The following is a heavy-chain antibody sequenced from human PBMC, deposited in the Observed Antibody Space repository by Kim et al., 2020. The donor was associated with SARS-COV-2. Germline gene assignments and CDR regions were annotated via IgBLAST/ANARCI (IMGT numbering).Heavy chain of an antibody. CDR2: ISANGGGT. CDR1: GFTFSSNA. J-gene: IGHJ4*02. CDR3: AKLLPAARTGH. D-gene: IGHD6-6*01. Sequence: GGSLRLSCAASGFTFSSNAMIWVRQAPGKGLEWVSAISANGGGTYYADSVKGRFTISRDNSKNTLCLQMNTLSAEDTAVYYCAKLLPAARTGHWGQGTLVIVSS. V-gene: IGHV3-23*01.